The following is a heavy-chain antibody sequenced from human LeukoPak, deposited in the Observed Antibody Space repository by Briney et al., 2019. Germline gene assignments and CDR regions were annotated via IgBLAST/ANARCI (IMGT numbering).Heavy chain of an antibody. CDR2: ISAYNGNT. D-gene: IGHD1-26*01. CDR1: GYTFTSYG. CDR3: ARVPSKWELPPN. Sequence: GASVKVSCKASGYTFTSYGIGGGGRAPGQGFDGMGWISAYNGNTNYAQKLQCRVNMTTDTSTSTAYMELRSLRSDDTAVYYCARVPSKWELPPNWGQGTLVTVSS. V-gene: IGHV1-18*01. J-gene: IGHJ4*02.